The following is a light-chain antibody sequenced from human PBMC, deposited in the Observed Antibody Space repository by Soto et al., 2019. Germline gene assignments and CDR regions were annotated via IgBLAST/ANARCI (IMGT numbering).Light chain of an antibody. CDR3: QQYKNWPHT. V-gene: IGKV3-11*01. CDR2: DSS. CDR1: QSVISY. J-gene: IGKJ2*01. Sequence: ELVLTQSPSTLSLSPGDRATLSCRAIQSVISYLAWYQQTPVQSPILLIYDSSNRATGIPARFSGSVSGTEFTLTINSLQSEDFAVYYCQQYKNWPHTFGQGTKVDIK.